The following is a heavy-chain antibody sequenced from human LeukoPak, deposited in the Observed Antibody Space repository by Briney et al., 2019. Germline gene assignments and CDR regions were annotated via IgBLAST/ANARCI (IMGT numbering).Heavy chain of an antibody. CDR3: AKEGGYGGNHYFDS. Sequence: GGSLRLSCAASGFTFSSYAMNWVRQAPGKGLEWVSAISGSGGTTFYADSVKGRFTISRDNSKNTLYLQMNSLRAEDTAVYYCAKEGGYGGNHYFDSWGQGTLVTVSS. V-gene: IGHV3-23*01. CDR2: ISGSGGTT. CDR1: GFTFSSYA. D-gene: IGHD4-23*01. J-gene: IGHJ4*02.